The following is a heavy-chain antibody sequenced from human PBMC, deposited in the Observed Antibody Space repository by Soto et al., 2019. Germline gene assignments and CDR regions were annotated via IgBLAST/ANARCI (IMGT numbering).Heavy chain of an antibody. D-gene: IGHD5-18*01. V-gene: IGHV4-39*01. J-gene: IGHJ6*02. CDR2: IYYSGST. Sequence: SETLSLTCTVSGGSISSSSYYWGWIRQPPGKGLEWIGSIYYSGSTYYNPSFKSRVTISVDTSKNQFSLKLSSVTAADTAVYYCSRRYSYGYASARKNTYGMDVWGQGTTVTVSS. CDR1: GGSISSSSYY. CDR3: SRRYSYGYASARKNTYGMDV.